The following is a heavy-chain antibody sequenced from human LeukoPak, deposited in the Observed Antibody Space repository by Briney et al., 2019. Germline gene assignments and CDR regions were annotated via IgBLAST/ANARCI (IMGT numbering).Heavy chain of an antibody. CDR2: ISSSSSTI. V-gene: IGHV3-48*04. Sequence: GGSLRLSCAASGFTFSSYSMNWVRQAPGKGLEWVSYISSSSSTIYYADSVKGRFTISRDNAKNSLYLQMNSLRAEDTAVYYCARDWYDSSGYSSGGWGQGTLVTVSS. J-gene: IGHJ4*02. CDR1: GFTFSSYS. D-gene: IGHD3-22*01. CDR3: ARDWYDSSGYSSGG.